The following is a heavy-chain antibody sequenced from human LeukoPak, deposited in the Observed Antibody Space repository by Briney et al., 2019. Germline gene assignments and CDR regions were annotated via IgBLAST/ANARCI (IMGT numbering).Heavy chain of an antibody. Sequence: SETLSLTCTVSGGSISSYYWSWIRQPPGKGLEWIGSIYHSGSTYYNPSLKSRVTISVDTSKNQFSLKLSSVTAADTAVYYCARGGTNYYDSSGYYRIYAFDIWGQGTMVTVSS. CDR1: GGSISSYY. J-gene: IGHJ3*02. CDR3: ARGGTNYYDSSGYYRIYAFDI. V-gene: IGHV4-38-2*02. D-gene: IGHD3-22*01. CDR2: IYHSGST.